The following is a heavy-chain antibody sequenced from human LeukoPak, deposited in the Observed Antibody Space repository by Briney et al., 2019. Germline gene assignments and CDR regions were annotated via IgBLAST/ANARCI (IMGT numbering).Heavy chain of an antibody. J-gene: IGHJ3*02. CDR1: GFTFSIYV. CDR2: ISYDGYNK. CDR3: ARDNGDYGGTFDI. D-gene: IGHD4-17*01. Sequence: SGRSLRLSCAASGFTFSIYVMHWLHQAPGKGLEWVAFISYDGYNKYYTVSVKRRFTISRDNPKHTLYLQMNSLRPEDTAVYYCARDNGDYGGTFDIWGQGTKVTVSS. V-gene: IGHV3-30-3*01.